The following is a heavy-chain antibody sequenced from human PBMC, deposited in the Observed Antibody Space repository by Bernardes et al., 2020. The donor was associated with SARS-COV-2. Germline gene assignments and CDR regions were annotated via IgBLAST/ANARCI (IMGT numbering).Heavy chain of an antibody. D-gene: IGHD2-15*01. CDR1: GFTFGSYW. CDR3: ARENCSGGSCYGFLFDP. Sequence: GGSLRLSCAASGFTFGSYWMHWVRQLPGKGLVWVSRINTDGVSTGYADSVKGRFTTSRDNAKNTVYLQMSSLRAEDTAVYYCARENCSGGSCYGFLFDPWGQGTLVTVSS. V-gene: IGHV3-74*01. CDR2: INTDGVST. J-gene: IGHJ5*02.